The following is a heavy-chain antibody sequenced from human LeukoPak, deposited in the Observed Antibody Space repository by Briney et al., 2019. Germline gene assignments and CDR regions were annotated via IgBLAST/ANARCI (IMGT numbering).Heavy chain of an antibody. CDR1: GYTFTSYA. CDR2: ISAYNGYT. CDR3: ARDEAVTTEVTQHFQH. Sequence: GASVKVSCKASGYTFTSYAINWVRQAPGQGLEWMGWISAYNGYTDYAQKFQFRVTMTTDTSTSTAYMELRSLRSDDTAVYYCARDEAVTTEVTQHFQHWGQGTLVTVSS. J-gene: IGHJ1*01. V-gene: IGHV1-18*01. D-gene: IGHD4-23*01.